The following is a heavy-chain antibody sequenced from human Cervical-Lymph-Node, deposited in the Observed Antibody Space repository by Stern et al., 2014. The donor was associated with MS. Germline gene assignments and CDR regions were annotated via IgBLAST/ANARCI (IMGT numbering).Heavy chain of an antibody. Sequence: QVQLLEPGAEVMKPGASVKVSCKVSGYTLSEICMHWVRQAPGKGLEWMGGFDPEHGEARYAHKFHGRVTMAKDRSTDTTYMELTSLTSEDPAVYYCATHRGRVTYYYGMDVWGQGTTVTVSS. D-gene: IGHD2-21*02. CDR2: FDPEHGEA. CDR3: ATHRGRVTYYYGMDV. CDR1: GYTLSEIC. J-gene: IGHJ6*02. V-gene: IGHV1-24*01.